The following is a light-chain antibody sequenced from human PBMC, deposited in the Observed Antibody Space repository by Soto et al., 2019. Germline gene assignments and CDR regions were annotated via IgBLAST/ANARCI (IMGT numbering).Light chain of an antibody. CDR1: SSDVGGYQY. V-gene: IGLV2-8*01. J-gene: IGLJ1*01. CDR2: AVN. CDR3: SSYAGSNNYV. Sequence: QSVLTQPPSASGSPGQSVTISCTGTSSDVGGYQYVSWYQQYPGKAPKLMIYAVNKRPSGVPDRFSGSRSGNTASLTVSGLQAEDEADYYRSSYAGSNNYVFGTGTKVTVL.